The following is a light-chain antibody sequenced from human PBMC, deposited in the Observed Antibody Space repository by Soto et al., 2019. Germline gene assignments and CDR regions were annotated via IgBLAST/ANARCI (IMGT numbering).Light chain of an antibody. CDR2: KSS. Sequence: EIKMTQSPSTLSAYVGARVTITCRASASISSWLAWSQQQPGKAPKLLIYKSSILENGVPSRFSGGGSGTEFTLTISSLQAEDFATYYCQQYGAFGQGTKVDI. CDR3: QQYGA. V-gene: IGKV1-5*03. CDR1: ASISSW. J-gene: IGKJ1*01.